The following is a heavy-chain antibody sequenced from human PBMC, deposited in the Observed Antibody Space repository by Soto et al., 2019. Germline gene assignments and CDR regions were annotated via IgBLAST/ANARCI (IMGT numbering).Heavy chain of an antibody. CDR3: AKRRYYDSSGYQDYGMDV. D-gene: IGHD3-22*01. CDR1: GFTVSSNY. V-gene: IGHV3-53*01. Sequence: EVQLVESGGGLIQPGGSLRLSCAASGFTVSSNYMSWVRQAPGKGLEWVSVIYSGGSTYYADSVKGRFTISRDNSKNTLYLQMNSLRAEDTAVYYCAKRRYYDSSGYQDYGMDVWGQGTTVTVSS. CDR2: IYSGGST. J-gene: IGHJ6*02.